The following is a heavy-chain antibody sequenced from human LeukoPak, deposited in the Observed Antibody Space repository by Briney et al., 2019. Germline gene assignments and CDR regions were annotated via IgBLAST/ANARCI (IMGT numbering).Heavy chain of an antibody. CDR2: ISYDGSNK. V-gene: IGHV3-30*04. CDR1: GFTFSSYA. Sequence: GGSLRLSCAASGFTFSSYAMHWVRQAPGKGLEWVAVISYDGSNKYYADSVKGRFTTSRDNSKNTLYLQMNSLRAEDTAVYYCASGGRYSYSSEIDYWGQGTLVTVSS. J-gene: IGHJ4*02. D-gene: IGHD5-18*01. CDR3: ASGGRYSYSSEIDY.